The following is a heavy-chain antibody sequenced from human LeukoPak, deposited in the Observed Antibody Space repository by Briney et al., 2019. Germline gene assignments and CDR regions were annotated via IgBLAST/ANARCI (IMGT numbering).Heavy chain of an antibody. D-gene: IGHD6-19*01. CDR1: GYTFTRYG. V-gene: IGHV1-18*01. J-gene: IGHJ6*03. CDR2: ISAYNGNT. CDR3: ANMIRIAVAGTDYYYMDV. Sequence: ASVKVSCKASGYTFTRYGISWVRQAPGQGLEWMGWISAYNGNTNYAQKLQGRVTMTTDTSTSTAYMELRSLRSDDTAVYYCANMIRIAVAGTDYYYMDVWGKGTTVTVSS.